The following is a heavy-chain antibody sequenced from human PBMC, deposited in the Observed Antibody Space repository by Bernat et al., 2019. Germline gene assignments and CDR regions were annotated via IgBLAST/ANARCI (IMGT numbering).Heavy chain of an antibody. CDR3: TTLHIT. V-gene: IGHV3-15*01. CDR1: GFTLNNAW. J-gene: IGHJ4*02. CDR2: IKSKTDGGTT. D-gene: IGHD3-16*01. Sequence: EVQLVESGGGLVKPGGSLRLSCAASGFTLNNAWMNWVRQAPGKGLEWVVRIKSKTDGGTTDYAAPVKGRFTISRDDSKNTLYLQMNSLETEDTAVYYWTTLHITWGQGTLVTVSS.